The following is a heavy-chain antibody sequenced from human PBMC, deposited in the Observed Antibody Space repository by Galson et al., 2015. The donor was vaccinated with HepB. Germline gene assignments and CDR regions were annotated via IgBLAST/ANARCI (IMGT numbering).Heavy chain of an antibody. CDR1: GFTFSSYS. J-gene: IGHJ3*02. V-gene: IGHV3-21*01. Sequence: SLRLSCAASGFTFSSYSMNWVRQAPGKGLEWVSSISSSSSYIYYADSVKGRFTISRDNAKNSLYLQMNSLRAEDTAVYYCARAQYCGGDCPKQHAFDIWGQGTMVTVSS. CDR2: ISSSSSYI. CDR3: ARAQYCGGDCPKQHAFDI. D-gene: IGHD2-21*01.